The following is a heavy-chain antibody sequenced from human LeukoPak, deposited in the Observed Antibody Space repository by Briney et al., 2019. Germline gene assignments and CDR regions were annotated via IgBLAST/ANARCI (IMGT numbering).Heavy chain of an antibody. J-gene: IGHJ4*02. CDR1: RFIFRRYA. CDR2: ISADSST. CDR3: AKGGSTSPNGINDY. Sequence: GGSLRLSCAASRFIFRRYAMSWVRQAPGKGLEWVSAISADSSTYYADSVKGRFIISRDNSKNTLYLQMNSLRAEETAVYYCAKGGSTSPNGINDYWGQGTLVTVSS. D-gene: IGHD2-2*01. V-gene: IGHV3-23*01.